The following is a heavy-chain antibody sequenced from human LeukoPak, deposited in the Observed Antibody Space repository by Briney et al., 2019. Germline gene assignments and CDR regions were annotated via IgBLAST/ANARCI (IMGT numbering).Heavy chain of an antibody. Sequence: SQTLSLTCAISGDSLSNNNVAWNWIRQSPSRGLEWLGRTYYRSKWNTDYAVSVKSRITINSDTSKNQFSLQLNSVTAADTAVYYCARKAPKKGWFDPWGQGTLVTVSS. CDR2: TYYRSKWNT. J-gene: IGHJ5*02. CDR1: GDSLSNNNVA. CDR3: ARKAPKKGWFDP. V-gene: IGHV6-1*01.